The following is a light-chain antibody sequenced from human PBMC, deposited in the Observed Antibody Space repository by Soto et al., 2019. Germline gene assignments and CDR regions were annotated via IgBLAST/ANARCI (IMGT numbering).Light chain of an antibody. CDR3: STYAGRVV. Sequence: QSALTQPASVSGSPGQSITISCTGTRSDVGSYNLVSWYQQHPGKAPKLMIYEGTNRPSGVSNRFSGSKSGNTASLTISGLQAEDEAHYYCSTYAGRVVFGGGTKVTVL. J-gene: IGLJ2*01. CDR2: EGT. CDR1: RSDVGSYNL. V-gene: IGLV2-23*01.